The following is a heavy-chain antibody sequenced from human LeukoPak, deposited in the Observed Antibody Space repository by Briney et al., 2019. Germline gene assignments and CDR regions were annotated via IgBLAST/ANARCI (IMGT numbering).Heavy chain of an antibody. Sequence: ASVKVSCKASGYTFTDYYFHWVRQAPGQGLEWMGFVDPKTDATNYAQKFEGRVTMTRDTSISTSGMELTSLRTDDSALYFCARLALTPTLDNWGQGTLVTVSS. CDR1: GYTFTDYY. CDR2: VDPKTDAT. CDR3: ARLALTPTLDN. D-gene: IGHD3-9*01. V-gene: IGHV1-2*02. J-gene: IGHJ4*02.